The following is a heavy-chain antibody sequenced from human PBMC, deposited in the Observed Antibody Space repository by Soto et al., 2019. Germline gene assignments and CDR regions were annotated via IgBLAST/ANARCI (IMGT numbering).Heavy chain of an antibody. CDR1: GFTFSSYW. Sequence: EVQLVESGGGLVQPGGSLRLSCAASGFTFSSYWMSWVRQAPGKGLEWVANIKQDGSEKYYVDSVKGRFTISRDNAKNSLYLQMNSLRAEDTAVYYCAREAVLWFGELPYYYYYGMDVWGQGTTVTVSS. J-gene: IGHJ6*02. CDR3: AREAVLWFGELPYYYYYGMDV. V-gene: IGHV3-7*03. D-gene: IGHD3-10*01. CDR2: IKQDGSEK.